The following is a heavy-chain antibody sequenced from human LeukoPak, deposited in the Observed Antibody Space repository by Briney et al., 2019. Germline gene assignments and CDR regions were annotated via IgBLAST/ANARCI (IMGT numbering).Heavy chain of an antibody. Sequence: GGSLRLSCVASGFTFSDFDMNWVRQAPGKGLEWVAVISNDGSTKKYADSVKGRFTISRDNSKNTLYVQMNSLRADDAAVYYCAKGRSSYPMDYIFDFWGQGTLVTVSS. CDR1: GFTFSDFD. D-gene: IGHD3-16*02. CDR3: AKGRSSYPMDYIFDF. J-gene: IGHJ4*02. V-gene: IGHV3-30*18. CDR2: ISNDGSTK.